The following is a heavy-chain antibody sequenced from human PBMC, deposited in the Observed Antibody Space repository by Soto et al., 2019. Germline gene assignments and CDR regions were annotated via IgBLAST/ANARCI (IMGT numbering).Heavy chain of an antibody. V-gene: IGHV3-21*06. D-gene: IGHD2-8*01. CDR2: ITSKSTYI. J-gene: IGHJ5*01. CDR3: ARSGVAALDS. CDR1: GFTFRGYS. Sequence: EVQLVESGGGLVKPGGSLRLSCAASGFTFRGYSLNWVRQAPGKGLEWVSSITSKSTYIYYADSVKGRFTISRDNAKSSLYLQMDSLRADDTAVYFCARSGVAALDSWGQGTLVTVSS.